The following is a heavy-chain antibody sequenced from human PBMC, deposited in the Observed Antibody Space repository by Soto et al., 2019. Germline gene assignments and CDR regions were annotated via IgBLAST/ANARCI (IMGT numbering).Heavy chain of an antibody. CDR2: INHSGST. J-gene: IGHJ4*02. CDR3: AKDKDYDSSGYSQFDY. CDR1: GGSFSGYY. V-gene: IGHV4-34*01. Sequence: SETLSLTCAVYGGSFSGYYWSWIRQPPGKGLEWIGEINHSGSTNYNPSLKSRVTISVDTSKNQFSLKLSSVTAADTAVYYCAKDKDYDSSGYSQFDYWGQGTLVTVSS. D-gene: IGHD3-22*01.